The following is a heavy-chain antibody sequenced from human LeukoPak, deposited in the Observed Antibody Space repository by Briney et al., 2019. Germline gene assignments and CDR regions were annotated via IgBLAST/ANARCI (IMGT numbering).Heavy chain of an antibody. D-gene: IGHD3-3*01. V-gene: IGHV1-2*06. J-gene: IGHJ6*02. CDR2: INPNSGGT. Sequence: ASVKVSCKASGGTFTGYYMHWVRQAPGQGLEWMGRINPNSGGTNYAQKFQGRVTMTRDTSISTAYMELSRLRSDDTAVYYCARGGYDFVYYYYGMDVWGQGTTVTVSS. CDR1: GGTFTGYY. CDR3: ARGGYDFVYYYYGMDV.